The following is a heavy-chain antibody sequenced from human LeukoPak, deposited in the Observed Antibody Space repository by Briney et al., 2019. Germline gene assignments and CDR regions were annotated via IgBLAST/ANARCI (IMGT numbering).Heavy chain of an antibody. J-gene: IGHJ4*02. V-gene: IGHV3-30*02. D-gene: IGHD2-15*01. CDR2: IRYDGSNK. CDR1: GFSVSSNY. Sequence: GGSLRLSCAASGFSVSSNYMSWVRQAPGKGLEWVAFIRYDGSNKYYADSVKGRFTISRDNSKNTLYLQMNSLRAEDTAVYYCAKDFLDIVVVVAATYFDYWGQGTLVTVSS. CDR3: AKDFLDIVVVVAATYFDY.